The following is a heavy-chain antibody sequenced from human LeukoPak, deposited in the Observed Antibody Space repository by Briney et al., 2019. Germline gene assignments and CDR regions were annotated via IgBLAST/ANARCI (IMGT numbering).Heavy chain of an antibody. Sequence: PGGSLRLSXAASGFTFSSYWMTWVRQAPGKGMEWVANTKQDGSEKYYVDSVKGRFTIFRDNAKNSLYLQMNSLRAEDTAVYYCAKDHGFWSGYHFDYWGQGTLVTVSS. CDR3: AKDHGFWSGYHFDY. J-gene: IGHJ4*02. D-gene: IGHD3-3*01. CDR2: TKQDGSEK. V-gene: IGHV3-7*01. CDR1: GFTFSSYW.